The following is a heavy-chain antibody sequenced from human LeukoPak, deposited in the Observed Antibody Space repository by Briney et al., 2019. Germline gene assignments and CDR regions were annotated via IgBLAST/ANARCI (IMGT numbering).Heavy chain of an antibody. Sequence: SETLSLTCTVSGGSIRSFSWSWIRQPPGKGLEWVGYIDYSGGTNYNPSLKSRVTISVDTSKNQFSLKLSSVTAADTAVYYCARQNIAVAASYYFDYWGQGTLVTVSS. D-gene: IGHD6-19*01. V-gene: IGHV4-59*08. J-gene: IGHJ4*02. CDR2: IDYSGGT. CDR3: ARQNIAVAASYYFDY. CDR1: GGSIRSFS.